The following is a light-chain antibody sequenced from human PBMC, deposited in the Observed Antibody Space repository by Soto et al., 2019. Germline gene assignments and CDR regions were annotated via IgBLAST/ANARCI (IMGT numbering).Light chain of an antibody. CDR3: SSYTGSSTS. CDR2: DVS. V-gene: IGLV2-14*01. CDR1: SSDVGRYNY. J-gene: IGLJ3*02. Sequence: QSALTQPASVSGSPGQSITISCTGTSSDVGRYNYVSWYQQHPGKAPKLIIYDVSYRPSGVPDRFSGSKSGNTASLTISGLQAEDEADYYCSSYTGSSTSFGGGTKLNVL.